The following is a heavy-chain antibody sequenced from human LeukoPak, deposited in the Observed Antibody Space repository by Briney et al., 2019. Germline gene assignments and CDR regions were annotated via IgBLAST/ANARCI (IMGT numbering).Heavy chain of an antibody. CDR3: TREPDTETTGI. CDR1: RVSKDSNY. V-gene: IGHV4-59*01. J-gene: IGHJ4*02. CDR2: IYYSGSP. D-gene: IGHD1-1*01. Sequence: PSVNLSFTSKERRVSKDSNYRRWPWQHTRKGLESIGYIYYSGSPNYTPPLRTRVTFSVATSKNQLFLKLTSVTAADTAVYYCTREPDTETTGIWGQGTLVTVSS.